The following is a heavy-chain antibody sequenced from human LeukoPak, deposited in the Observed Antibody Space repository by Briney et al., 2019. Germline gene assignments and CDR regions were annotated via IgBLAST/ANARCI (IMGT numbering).Heavy chain of an antibody. CDR2: IDYDGGSG. CDR1: GFTLSSYE. CDR3: TRNSGWYGLS. J-gene: IGHJ1*01. D-gene: IGHD6-19*01. Sequence: GGSLRLSCTVSGFTLSSYEMSWIRQAPGKGLEWVSSIDYDGGSGHYADSVKGRFTISRDNSNNTLFLHLDSLRGEDTAVYYCTRNSGWYGLSWGQGTLVTVSS. V-gene: IGHV3-23*01.